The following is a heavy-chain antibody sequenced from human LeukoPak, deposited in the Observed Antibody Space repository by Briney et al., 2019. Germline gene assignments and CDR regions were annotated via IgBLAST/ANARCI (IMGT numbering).Heavy chain of an antibody. CDR2: ISYDGSNK. Sequence: GGSLRLSCAASGFTFSSYGMHWVRQAPGKGLEWVAVISYDGSNKYYADSVKGRFTISRDNSKNTLCLQMNSLRAEDTAVYYCAKGGQSARELLLSYWGQGTLVTVSS. CDR1: GFTFSSYG. CDR3: AKGGQSARELLLSY. D-gene: IGHD1-26*01. J-gene: IGHJ4*02. V-gene: IGHV3-30*18.